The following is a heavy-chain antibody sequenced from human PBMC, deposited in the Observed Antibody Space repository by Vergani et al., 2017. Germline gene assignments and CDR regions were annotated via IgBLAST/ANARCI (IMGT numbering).Heavy chain of an antibody. J-gene: IGHJ6*02. CDR1: GFTVSSNY. Sequence: EVQLVESGGGLVQPGGSLRLSCAASGFTVSSNYMSWVRQAPGKGLEWVSYISSSGSTIYYADSVKGRFTISRDNAKNSLYLQMNSLRAEDTAVYYCARERITMVRGENGMDVWGQGTTVTVSS. D-gene: IGHD3-10*01. CDR2: ISSSGSTI. CDR3: ARERITMVRGENGMDV. V-gene: IGHV3-48*03.